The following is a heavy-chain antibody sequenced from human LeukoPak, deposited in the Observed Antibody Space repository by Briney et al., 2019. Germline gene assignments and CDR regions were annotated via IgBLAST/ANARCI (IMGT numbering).Heavy chain of an antibody. J-gene: IGHJ4*02. Sequence: GGSLRLSCAASGFTFSDNWMSWVRQAPGKGLEWVANIKQDGSEKDYVGSVRGRFTISRDNAQNSLYLQMNTLRVEDTAVYYCRVGLGFWGQGTLVTVSS. V-gene: IGHV3-7*01. CDR2: IKQDGSEK. D-gene: IGHD7-27*01. CDR1: GFTFSDNW. CDR3: RVGLGF.